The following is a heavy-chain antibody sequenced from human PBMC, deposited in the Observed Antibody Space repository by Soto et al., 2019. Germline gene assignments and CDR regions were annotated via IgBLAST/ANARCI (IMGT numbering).Heavy chain of an antibody. V-gene: IGHV4-30-4*01. CDR2: IYYSGRT. CDR3: ARVFSDSSSFFDP. CDR1: GGSISSGDYY. J-gene: IGHJ5*02. Sequence: PSETLSLTCTVSGGSISSGDYYWSWIRQPPGKGLEWIGYIYYSGRTYYNPSLKSRVTISVDTSKNQFSLKVSSVTGADTAVYYCARVFSDSSSFFDPWGQGTLVTVSS. D-gene: IGHD6-13*01.